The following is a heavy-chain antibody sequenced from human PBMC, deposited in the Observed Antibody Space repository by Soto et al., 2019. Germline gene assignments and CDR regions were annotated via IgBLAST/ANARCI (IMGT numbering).Heavy chain of an antibody. CDR1: GFTFSHYA. CDR3: AKDGSNNFDY. V-gene: IGHV3-30*18. CDR2: MSYDGSNE. D-gene: IGHD1-26*01. Sequence: QVQLVESGGGVVQPGRSLRLSCAASGFTFSHYAMHWVRQAPGTGLEWVALMSYDGSNEYYADSVKGRFTIARDNSRNALYLQMNSLRAEDTAVYYCAKDGSNNFDYWGQGNLVTVSS. J-gene: IGHJ4*02.